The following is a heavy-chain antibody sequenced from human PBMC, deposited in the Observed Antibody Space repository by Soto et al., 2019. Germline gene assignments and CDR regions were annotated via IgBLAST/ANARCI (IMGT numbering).Heavy chain of an antibody. CDR1: GYTFTSYG. J-gene: IGHJ4*02. Sequence: ASVKVCCTASGYTFTSYGISWVRQAPGQGGEGMGWISAYNGNTNYAQKLQGRVTMTTDTSTSTAHMELRSLRSADTFFYYCARDRSGCRCYSDYWGQGTLVTVSS. CDR3: ARDRSGCRCYSDY. CDR2: ISAYNGNT. V-gene: IGHV1-18*01. D-gene: IGHD2-15*01.